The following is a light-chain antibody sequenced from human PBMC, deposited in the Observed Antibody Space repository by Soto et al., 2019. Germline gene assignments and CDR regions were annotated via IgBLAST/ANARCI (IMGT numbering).Light chain of an antibody. CDR2: EVS. V-gene: IGLV2-14*01. Sequence: QSALTQPASVSGSPGQSITISCTGTSSDVGGYNYVSWYQQHPGKAPKLMIYEVSNRPSGVSNRFSGSESGNTASLTISGLQAEDEADYYCSSYTSGSTGVFGGGTKLTVL. J-gene: IGLJ3*02. CDR3: SSYTSGSTGV. CDR1: SSDVGGYNY.